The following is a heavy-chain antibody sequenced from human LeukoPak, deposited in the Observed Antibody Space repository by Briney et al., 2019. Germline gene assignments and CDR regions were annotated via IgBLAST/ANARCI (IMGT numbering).Heavy chain of an antibody. D-gene: IGHD1-14*01. Sequence: GGSLRLSCAASGFTFDDYGMSWVRQAPGKGVEWVSGINWNGGRTVYADSVKGRFTISGDKAKKSLYMQMNSLRPQDTALYHCARVDIPLGEGCFAPWGQGTLVTVSS. CDR3: ARVDIPLGEGCFAP. CDR2: INWNGGRT. V-gene: IGHV3-20*01. CDR1: GFTFDDYG. J-gene: IGHJ5*02.